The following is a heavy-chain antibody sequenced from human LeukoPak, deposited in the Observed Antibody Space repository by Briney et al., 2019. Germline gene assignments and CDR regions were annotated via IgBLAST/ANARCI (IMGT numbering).Heavy chain of an antibody. J-gene: IGHJ4*02. CDR3: ARGGQSKYDSSGYLNYFAY. CDR2: ISSNGGST. D-gene: IGHD3-22*01. Sequence: GGSLRLSCAASGFTFSSYVMYWVRQAPGKGLEYVSSISSNGGSTYYANSVKGRFTISRDNSKNTLYLQMGSLRAEDMAVYYCARGGQSKYDSSGYLNYFAYWGQGTLVTVSS. CDR1: GFTFSSYV. V-gene: IGHV3-64*01.